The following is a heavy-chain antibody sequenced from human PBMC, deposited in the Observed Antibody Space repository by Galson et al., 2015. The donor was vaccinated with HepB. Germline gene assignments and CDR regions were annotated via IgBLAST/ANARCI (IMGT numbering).Heavy chain of an antibody. Sequence: QSGAEVKKPGESLKISCKGSGYSFSTYWIGWVRQMPGKGLEWMGIIYAGDSDTRYSPSFQGQVTISADKSISTAYLQWSSLKASDTAMYYCAGAPLGYCSSTSCSGVAFDIWGQGTMVTVSS. CDR3: AGAPLGYCSSTSCSGVAFDI. J-gene: IGHJ3*02. D-gene: IGHD2-2*01. CDR1: GYSFSTYW. V-gene: IGHV5-51*03. CDR2: IYAGDSDT.